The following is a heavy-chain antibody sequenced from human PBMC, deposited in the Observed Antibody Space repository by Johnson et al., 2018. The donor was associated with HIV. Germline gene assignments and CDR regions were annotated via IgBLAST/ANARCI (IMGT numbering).Heavy chain of an antibody. CDR2: INWNGGTP. J-gene: IGHJ3*02. CDR3: ARDKYYLTAITGSAFDI. Sequence: VQLVESGGGVARPGGSLRLSCEASGFTFDEYDMTWVRQVPGKGLEWVSGINWNGGTPVSADALRGRFTSSRDNTKNSLFLQMDTLRAGDTAVYYCARDKYYLTAITGSAFDIWGQGTMVTVSS. D-gene: IGHD2/OR15-2a*01. CDR1: GFTFDEYD. V-gene: IGHV3-20*04.